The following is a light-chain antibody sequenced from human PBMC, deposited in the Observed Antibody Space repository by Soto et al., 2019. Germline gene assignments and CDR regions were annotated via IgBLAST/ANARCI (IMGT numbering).Light chain of an antibody. Sequence: DIQMTQSPSSLSASVGDRVTITCRASQSISSYLNWYQQKPGKAPKLLIYAASSLQSGVPSRFSGSGSGTDFTLTISSLQPEDSATYYCQQSYSTPWTFGQGTKVEI. CDR2: AAS. CDR1: QSISSY. V-gene: IGKV1-39*01. CDR3: QQSYSTPWT. J-gene: IGKJ1*01.